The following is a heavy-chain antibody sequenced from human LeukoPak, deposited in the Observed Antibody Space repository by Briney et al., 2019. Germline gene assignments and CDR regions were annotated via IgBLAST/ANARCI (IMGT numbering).Heavy chain of an antibody. Sequence: ASVKVSCKASGYTFTSYDINWVRQATGQGLEWMGWMSPNSGNTGYAQKFQGRVTMTRNTSISTAYMELSSLRSEDTAVYYCARSRTGTTEGWFDPWGQGTLVTVSS. CDR3: ARSRTGTTEGWFDP. CDR2: MSPNSGNT. D-gene: IGHD1-7*01. J-gene: IGHJ5*02. V-gene: IGHV1-8*01. CDR1: GYTFTSYD.